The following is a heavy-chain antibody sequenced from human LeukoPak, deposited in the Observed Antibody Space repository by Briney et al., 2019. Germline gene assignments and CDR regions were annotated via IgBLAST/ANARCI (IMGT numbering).Heavy chain of an antibody. Sequence: GGSLRLSCAASGFTLSSYWMGWVRQAPGKGLEWVAHIKQDGSEIYYVDSVKGRFTISRDNAKNSLFLQMNSPRAEDTAVYYCARGLGYSYGNGDYWGQGTLVTVSS. D-gene: IGHD5-18*01. CDR2: IKQDGSEI. V-gene: IGHV3-7*01. CDR1: GFTLSSYW. J-gene: IGHJ4*02. CDR3: ARGLGYSYGNGDY.